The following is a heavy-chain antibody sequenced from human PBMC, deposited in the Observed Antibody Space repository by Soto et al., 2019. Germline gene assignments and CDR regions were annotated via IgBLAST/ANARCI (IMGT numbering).Heavy chain of an antibody. D-gene: IGHD3-10*01. J-gene: IGHJ4*02. Sequence: EVQLLESGGGLVQPGGSLRLSCGASGFSFSSYAMSWVRQAPGKGLEWVSGISSSGGSTYYADSVKGRFTISRDNAKNTLYMQMTSLRAEDTAVYSCAKQLMVRGVVLLFDYWGQGNLVTVSS. CDR1: GFSFSSYA. V-gene: IGHV3-23*01. CDR2: ISSSGGST. CDR3: AKQLMVRGVVLLFDY.